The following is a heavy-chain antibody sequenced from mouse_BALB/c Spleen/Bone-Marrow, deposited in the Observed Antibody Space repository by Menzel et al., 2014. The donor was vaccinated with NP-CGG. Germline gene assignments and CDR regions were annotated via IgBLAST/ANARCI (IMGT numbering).Heavy chain of an antibody. CDR3: ARGGNDLDY. Sequence: EVKLVESGGGLVQPGGSLRLSCATSGFTFTDYYMSWVRQPPGKALEWLGFIRNKANGYTTVYSASVKGRFTISRDNSQSILYLQMNTLRAEDSATYYCARGGNDLDYWGQGTTLTVSS. D-gene: IGHD2-3*01. V-gene: IGHV7-3*02. CDR1: GFTFTDYY. J-gene: IGHJ2*01. CDR2: IRNKANGYTT.